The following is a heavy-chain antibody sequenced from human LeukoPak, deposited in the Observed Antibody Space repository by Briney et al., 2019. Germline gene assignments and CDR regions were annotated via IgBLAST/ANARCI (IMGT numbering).Heavy chain of an antibody. Sequence: PSETLSLTCTVSGVSISSYYWSWIRQPPGKGLERIGYIYYSGSTNYNPSLKSRVTISVDTSKNQFSLKLSSVTAADTAVYYCARGGYYYDSSGYWGAFDIWGQGTMVTVSS. CDR2: IYYSGST. J-gene: IGHJ3*02. CDR3: ARGGYYYDSSGYWGAFDI. CDR1: GVSISSYY. D-gene: IGHD3-22*01. V-gene: IGHV4-59*01.